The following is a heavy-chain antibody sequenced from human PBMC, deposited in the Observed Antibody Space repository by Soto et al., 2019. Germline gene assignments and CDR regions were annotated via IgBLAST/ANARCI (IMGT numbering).Heavy chain of an antibody. Sequence: QVQLVESGGGVAQPGTSLRLSCATSGFTFTTYGMHWARQAPGKGLEWVALIWSDGSKEYYADSVKGRFTVSRDNSKNILYLQMSSLVGEDTAIYYCPREYLVILNGAGDYYGMDAWGQGTTVTVS. CDR3: PREYLVILNGAGDYYGMDA. CDR2: IWSDGSKE. D-gene: IGHD3-9*01. CDR1: GFTFTTYG. V-gene: IGHV3-33*01. J-gene: IGHJ6*02.